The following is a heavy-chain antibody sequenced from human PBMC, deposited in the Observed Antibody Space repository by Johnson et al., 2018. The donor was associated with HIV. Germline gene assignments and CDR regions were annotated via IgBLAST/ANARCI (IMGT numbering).Heavy chain of an antibody. J-gene: IGHJ3*02. CDR2: ISSGAGTI. Sequence: VQLVESGGGLVQPGGSLRLSCAASGFTVSNYYMTWVRQSPGKGLEWVSIISSGAGTIYYADSVKGRFTISRDNSKNTLYLQMGSLRAEDMAVYYCARGEGRIPQSFDIWGQGTTVTVSS. V-gene: IGHV3-64*07. CDR1: GFTVSNYY. D-gene: IGHD2-2*02. CDR3: ARGEGRIPQSFDI.